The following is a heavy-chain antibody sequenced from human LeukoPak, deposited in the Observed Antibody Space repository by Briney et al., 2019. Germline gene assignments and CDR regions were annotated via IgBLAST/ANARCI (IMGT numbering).Heavy chain of an antibody. Sequence: SETLSLTCTISGGPITAYYWSWIRQPPGKGLEWIGYVYYTGSTNYNPSLNSRLTISLDTSKNQFSLKLSSVTAADTAVYYCARDGFSSSSGELDYWGQGTLVTVSS. CDR1: GGPITAYY. V-gene: IGHV4-59*01. D-gene: IGHD6-6*01. CDR2: VYYTGST. J-gene: IGHJ4*02. CDR3: ARDGFSSSSGELDY.